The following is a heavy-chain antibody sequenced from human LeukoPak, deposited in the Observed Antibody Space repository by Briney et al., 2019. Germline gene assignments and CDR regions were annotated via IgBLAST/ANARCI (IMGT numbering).Heavy chain of an antibody. D-gene: IGHD2-2*01. V-gene: IGHV4-39*01. J-gene: IGHJ1*01. CDR2: IYYSGST. CDR3: ARRWTKDCSSTSCWGYFQH. CDR1: GGSISSSSYY. Sequence: SETLSLTCTVSGGSISSSSYYWGWIRQPPGKGLEWIGSIYYSGSTYYNPSLKSQVTISVDTSKNQFSLKLSSVTAADTAVYYCARRWTKDCSSTSCWGYFQHWGQGTLVTVSS.